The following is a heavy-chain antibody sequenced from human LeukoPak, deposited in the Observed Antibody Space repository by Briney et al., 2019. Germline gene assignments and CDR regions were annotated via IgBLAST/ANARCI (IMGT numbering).Heavy chain of an antibody. D-gene: IGHD4-17*01. CDR3: AREGMTTVTYDY. J-gene: IGHJ4*02. CDR1: GFTLSSYW. V-gene: IGHV3-7*01. CDR2: IKQDGSEK. Sequence: SGGSLRLSCAASGFTLSSYWMSWVRQAPGKGLEWVANIKQDGSEKYYMDSVKGRFTISRDNAKNSLFLQMNSLRAEDAAVYYCAREGMTTVTYDYWGQGAPVTVSS.